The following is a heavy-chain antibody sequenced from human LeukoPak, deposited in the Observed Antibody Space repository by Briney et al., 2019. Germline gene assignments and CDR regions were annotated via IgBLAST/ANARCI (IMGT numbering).Heavy chain of an antibody. D-gene: IGHD6-13*01. J-gene: IGHJ4*02. CDR1: GYTFRDYY. Sequence: ASVKVSCKTSGYTFRDYYMHWFRQAPGQGLEWMGWINPKNGGTNYAQKFQGRVTMTRDTSFSTAYMELGRLRSDDTAVYYCARGPNTAAFDYWGQGTLVTVSS. V-gene: IGHV1-2*02. CDR2: INPKNGGT. CDR3: ARGPNTAAFDY.